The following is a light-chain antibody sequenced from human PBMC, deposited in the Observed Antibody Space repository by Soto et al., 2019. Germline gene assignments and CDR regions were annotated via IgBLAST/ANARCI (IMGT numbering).Light chain of an antibody. CDR2: AAS. Sequence: EIVLTQSPVTLSLSPGESATLSCRASQSVRSTSLAWYQQIPGLAPRLLIYAASSRATGIPDRFSGSGSGTDFTLTISRLEPEDFAMYYCQQYGNSPATFGQGTKVEIK. CDR1: QSVRSTS. CDR3: QQYGNSPAT. V-gene: IGKV3-20*01. J-gene: IGKJ1*01.